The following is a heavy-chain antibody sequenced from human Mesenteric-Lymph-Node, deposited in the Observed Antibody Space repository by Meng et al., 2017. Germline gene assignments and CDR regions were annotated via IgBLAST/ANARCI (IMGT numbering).Heavy chain of an antibody. D-gene: IGHD3-22*01. V-gene: IGHV4-34*01. Sequence: SETLSLTCAVYGGSLSGYYWSWIRQPPGKGLEWIGEINHSGSTNYNPSLKSRVTISVDTSKNQFSLKLSSVTAADTAVYYCARGRKSTYYYDSSGYYNSDLADYWGQGTLVTGAS. CDR1: GGSLSGYY. J-gene: IGHJ4*01. CDR2: INHSGST. CDR3: ARGRKSTYYYDSSGYYNSDLADY.